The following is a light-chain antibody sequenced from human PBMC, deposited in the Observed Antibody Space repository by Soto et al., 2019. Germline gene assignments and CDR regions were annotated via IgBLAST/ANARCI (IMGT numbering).Light chain of an antibody. Sequence: EVVLTQSPGPLSLSPGERATLSCRASQSVSNNYFAWYQQKPGQAPRLLIFGSSDRATGIPDRFSGSGSGKDFTLTISRLEPEDFAVYYCQQYGSSPPYTFGQGTKLEI. CDR3: QQYGSSPPYT. V-gene: IGKV3-20*01. CDR2: GSS. J-gene: IGKJ2*01. CDR1: QSVSNNY.